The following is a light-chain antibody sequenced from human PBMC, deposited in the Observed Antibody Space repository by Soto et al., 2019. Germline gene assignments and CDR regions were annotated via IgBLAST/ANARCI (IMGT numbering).Light chain of an antibody. CDR2: KAS. Sequence: DILLTQSPSTLSLSEGERATISCGASQRIRSWLAWYQQKPGKAPKLMIYKASSVESGVPSRFSGSGSGTEFTLTISSLQPDDVATYYCQQYNSYAFGGGTKVDIK. CDR1: QRIRSW. J-gene: IGKJ4*01. V-gene: IGKV1-5*03. CDR3: QQYNSYA.